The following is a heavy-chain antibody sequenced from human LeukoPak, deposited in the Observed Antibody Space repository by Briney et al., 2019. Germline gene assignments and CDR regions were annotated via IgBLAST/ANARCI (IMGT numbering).Heavy chain of an antibody. J-gene: IGHJ6*02. CDR2: INPNSGGT. D-gene: IGHD6-13*01. CDR1: GYTFTGYY. V-gene: IGHV1-2*04. Sequence: ASVKVSCKASGYTFTGYYMHWVRQAPGQGLEWMGWINPNSGGTNYAQKFQGWVTMTRDTSISTAYMELSRLRSDDTAVYYCARAAAAFYYGMDVWGQGTTVTVSS. CDR3: ARAAAAFYYGMDV.